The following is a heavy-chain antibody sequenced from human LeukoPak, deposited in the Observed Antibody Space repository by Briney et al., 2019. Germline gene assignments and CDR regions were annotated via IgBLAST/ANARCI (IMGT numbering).Heavy chain of an antibody. CDR3: ARDARPYYCYGMDV. Sequence: SETLSLTCTVSGGSISSYYWSWIRQPPGKGLEWIGYIFYSGSTNYNPSLKSRVTISIDTSKNQFSLKLSSVTAADTAVYYCARDARPYYCYGMDVWGKGTTVTVSS. D-gene: IGHD6-6*01. CDR2: IFYSGST. CDR1: GGSISSYY. J-gene: IGHJ6*04. V-gene: IGHV4-59*01.